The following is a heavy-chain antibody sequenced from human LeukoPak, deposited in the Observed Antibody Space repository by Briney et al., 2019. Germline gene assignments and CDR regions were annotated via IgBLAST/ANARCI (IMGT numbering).Heavy chain of an antibody. D-gene: IGHD2-21*01. Sequence: GGSLRLSCAASGFTFSDYYMSWIRQAPGKGLEWVSYISSSSSYTNYADSVEGRFTISRDNAKNSLYLQMNSLRAEDTAVYYCATLSPVYLADDAFDIWGQGTMVTVSS. CDR1: GFTFSDYY. V-gene: IGHV3-11*06. CDR2: ISSSSSYT. J-gene: IGHJ3*02. CDR3: ATLSPVYLADDAFDI.